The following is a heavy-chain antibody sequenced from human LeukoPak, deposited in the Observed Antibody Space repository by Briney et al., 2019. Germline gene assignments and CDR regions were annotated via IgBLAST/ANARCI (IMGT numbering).Heavy chain of an antibody. CDR2: IYYRGST. Sequence: SETLSLTCTVSGGSISSGSYYWGWIRQPPGKGLEWIGSIYYRGSTYYNPSPKSRVTLSVDTSKNQFSLKLSSVTAADTAVYYCARQSNWFDPWGQGTLVTVSS. CDR3: ARQSNWFDP. J-gene: IGHJ5*02. V-gene: IGHV4-39*01. CDR1: GGSISSGSYY.